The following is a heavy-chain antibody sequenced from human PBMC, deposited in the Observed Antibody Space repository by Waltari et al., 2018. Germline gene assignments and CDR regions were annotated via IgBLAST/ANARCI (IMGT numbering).Heavy chain of an antibody. D-gene: IGHD6-19*01. J-gene: IGHJ3*02. CDR3: AKGSIISGWYSAFDI. V-gene: IGHV3-23*01. CDR1: GFTFSSYA. CDR2: ISGMGVSK. Sequence: EVQLLESGGGLVQPGGSLRLSCAASGFTFSSYAMSWVRQAPGKGLEWVSAISGMGVSKYNEDSGKGRLTISRDNSKNTLYLQMNSLRAEDTAVYYCAKGSIISGWYSAFDIWGQGTMVTVSS.